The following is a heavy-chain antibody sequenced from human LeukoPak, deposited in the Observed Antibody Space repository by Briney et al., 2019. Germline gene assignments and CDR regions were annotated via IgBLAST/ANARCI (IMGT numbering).Heavy chain of an antibody. V-gene: IGHV3-33*01. CDR1: GFTFSSYG. CDR3: AGDLEIAGY. J-gene: IGHJ4*02. D-gene: IGHD1-1*01. CDR2: IWYDGSNK. Sequence: GRSLRLSCAASGFTFSSYGMHWVRQAPGKGLEWVADIWYDGSNKYYADSVKGRFTISRDNSKNTLYLKMNSLRAEDTAVYYCAGDLEIAGYWGQGTLVTVAS.